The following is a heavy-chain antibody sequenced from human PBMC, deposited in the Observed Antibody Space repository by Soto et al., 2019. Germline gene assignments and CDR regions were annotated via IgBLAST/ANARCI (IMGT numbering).Heavy chain of an antibody. D-gene: IGHD5-18*01. V-gene: IGHV4-39*01. Sequence: SETLSLTCTVSGCSITSSSYYWGWIRQPPGKGLEWIGSIYYSGSTYYNPSLKSRVTISVDTSKNQFSLKLSFVTAADTAVYYCARQFVDTAMESYYYYYGMDVWGQGTTVT. CDR2: IYYSGST. CDR3: ARQFVDTAMESYYYYYGMDV. J-gene: IGHJ6*02. CDR1: GCSITSSSYY.